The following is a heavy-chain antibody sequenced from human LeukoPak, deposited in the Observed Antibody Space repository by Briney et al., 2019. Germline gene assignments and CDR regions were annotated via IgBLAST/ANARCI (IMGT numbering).Heavy chain of an antibody. V-gene: IGHV3-30*02. J-gene: IGHJ4*02. CDR1: AFTFSDYA. CDR3: AKAATKGYYYDTIGD. Sequence: GGFLRLSCAASAFTFSDYAMHWVRQAPGKGLEWVSFIRYDGNNEYYADSVRGRFTISRDNSKNTLYLQMTSLRSDDTAVYYCAKAATKGYYYDTIGDWGQGTLVTVSS. CDR2: IRYDGNNE. D-gene: IGHD3-22*01.